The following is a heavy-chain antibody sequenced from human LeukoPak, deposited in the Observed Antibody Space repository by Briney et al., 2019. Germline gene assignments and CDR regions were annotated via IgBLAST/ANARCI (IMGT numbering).Heavy chain of an antibody. D-gene: IGHD6-19*01. CDR2: IYYSGST. CDR3: ARSPPYSSYNWFDP. CDR1: GGSISSYY. J-gene: IGHJ5*02. Sequence: SETLSLTCTVSGGSISSYYWSWIRQPPGKGLEWIGYIYYSGSTNCNPSLKSRVTISVDTSKNQFSLKLSSVTAADTAVYYCARSPPYSSYNWFDPWGQGTLVTVSS. V-gene: IGHV4-59*01.